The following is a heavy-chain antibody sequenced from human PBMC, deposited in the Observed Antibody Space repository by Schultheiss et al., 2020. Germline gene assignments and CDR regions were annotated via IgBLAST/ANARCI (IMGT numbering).Heavy chain of an antibody. Sequence: ASVKVSCKASGYTFTGYYMHWVRQAPGQGLEWMGWINPNSGGTNYAQKFQGRVTMTRDTSISTAYMELSRLRSDDTAVYYCARPLDSSRGVGYYYGMDVWGQGTTVTVSS. CDR2: INPNSGGT. CDR1: GYTFTGYY. V-gene: IGHV1-2*02. D-gene: IGHD6-19*01. CDR3: ARPLDSSRGVGYYYGMDV. J-gene: IGHJ6*02.